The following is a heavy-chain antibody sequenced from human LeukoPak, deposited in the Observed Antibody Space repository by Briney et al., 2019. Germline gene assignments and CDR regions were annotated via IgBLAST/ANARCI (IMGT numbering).Heavy chain of an antibody. CDR2: IYYSGST. J-gene: IGHJ3*02. D-gene: IGHD4-17*01. CDR3: ARDFYGDQPNDAFDI. Sequence: SETLSLTCTVSGGSISSYYWGWIRQPPGKGLEWIGSIYYSGSTYYNPSLKSRVTISVDTSKNQFSLKLSSVTAADTAVYYCARDFYGDQPNDAFDIWGQGTMVTVSS. CDR1: GGSISSYY. V-gene: IGHV4-39*07.